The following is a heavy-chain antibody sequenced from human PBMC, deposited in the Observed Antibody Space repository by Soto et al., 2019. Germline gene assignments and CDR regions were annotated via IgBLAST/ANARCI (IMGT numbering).Heavy chain of an antibody. CDR3: AKADGTVTTFYFDY. V-gene: IGHV3-30*18. Sequence: QVQLVESGGGVVQPGRSLRLSCAASGFTFSSYGMHWVRQAPGKGLEWMAVISYDGSNKYYADSVKGRFTISRDNSKNTLYLQMNSLRAEDTAVYYCAKADGTVTTFYFDYWGQGTLVTVSS. J-gene: IGHJ4*02. CDR2: ISYDGSNK. CDR1: GFTFSSYG. D-gene: IGHD4-17*01.